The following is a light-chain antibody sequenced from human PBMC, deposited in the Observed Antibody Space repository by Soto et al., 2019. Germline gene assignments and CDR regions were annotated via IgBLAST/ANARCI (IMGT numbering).Light chain of an antibody. J-gene: IGKJ3*01. CDR3: HQYGTHPFT. CDR2: GTS. Sequence: EIVLTQSPGTLSLSPGERATLSCRASESLSSIYLSWYQPKPGRAPRLLLYGTSTRAAGIPDRFSGSGSGTDFTLTSSRSEAGDFAVYYCHQYGTHPFTFGPGTKVDI. CDR1: ESLSSIY. V-gene: IGKV3-20*01.